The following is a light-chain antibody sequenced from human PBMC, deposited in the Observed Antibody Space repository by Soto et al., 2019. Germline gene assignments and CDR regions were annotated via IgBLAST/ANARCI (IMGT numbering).Light chain of an antibody. CDR2: DAS. J-gene: IGKJ1*01. CDR1: QSVSSY. Sequence: EIVWTQSPATLSLSPGERATISCRASQSVSSYLAWYQQKPGQAPRLLIYDASNRATGIPARFSGSGSGTDFTLTISSLEPEYFAFYYCQQRSNSWTFGQGTKVDIK. V-gene: IGKV3-11*01. CDR3: QQRSNSWT.